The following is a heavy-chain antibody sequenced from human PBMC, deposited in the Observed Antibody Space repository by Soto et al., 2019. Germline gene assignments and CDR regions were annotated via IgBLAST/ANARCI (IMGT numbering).Heavy chain of an antibody. Sequence: QLQLQESGPGLVKPSETLSLTCTVSGGSISSSSYYWGWIRQPPGKGLEWIGSIYYSGSTYYNPSLKSRVTISVDTSKNQFSLKLSSVTAADTAVYYCARHPPFYSSQGFDPWGQGTLVTVSS. CDR3: ARHPPFYSSQGFDP. CDR2: IYYSGST. D-gene: IGHD6-13*01. V-gene: IGHV4-39*01. J-gene: IGHJ5*02. CDR1: GGSISSSSYY.